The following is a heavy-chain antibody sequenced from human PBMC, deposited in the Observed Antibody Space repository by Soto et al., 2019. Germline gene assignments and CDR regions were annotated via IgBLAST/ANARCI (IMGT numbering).Heavy chain of an antibody. Sequence: QVQLQESGPGLVKPSGTLSLTCVVSGASISDSHWWTWVRQPPGKGLEWIGEMFHSGSTNYNPTLKRRVTISIDKSRDQFSLNLNSVTAADTAVYYCATSTDSAIDAWGQGPTVTVSS. J-gene: IGHJ6*02. CDR1: GASISDSHW. D-gene: IGHD2-2*01. CDR2: MFHSGST. CDR3: ATSTDSAIDA. V-gene: IGHV4-4*02.